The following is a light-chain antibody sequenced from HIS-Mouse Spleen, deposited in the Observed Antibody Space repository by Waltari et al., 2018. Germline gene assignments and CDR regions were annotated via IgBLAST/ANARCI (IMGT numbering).Light chain of an antibody. J-gene: IGLJ2*01. CDR1: ALPKKY. CDR2: EDS. Sequence: SYELTQPPSVSVSPGQPARITCSGDALPKKYAYCYQQKSGQAPVLVIYEDSKRPAGIPERFSGSSSGTMATLTISGAQVEDEADYYCYSTDSSGNHRVFGGGTKLTVL. V-gene: IGLV3-10*01. CDR3: YSTDSSGNHRV.